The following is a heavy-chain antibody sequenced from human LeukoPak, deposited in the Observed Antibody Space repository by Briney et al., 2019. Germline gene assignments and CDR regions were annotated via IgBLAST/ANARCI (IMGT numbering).Heavy chain of an antibody. Sequence: GASVKVSCKASGFTLTSSAMQWVRQARGQRLEWIGWIVVGSGNTNYAQKFHERVTITRDMSTSTAYMELSSLRSEDTTVYYCAAQDYYDSSGFGYWGQGTLVTVSS. CDR1: GFTLTSSA. D-gene: IGHD3-22*01. J-gene: IGHJ4*02. CDR2: IVVGSGNT. CDR3: AAQDYYDSSGFGY. V-gene: IGHV1-58*02.